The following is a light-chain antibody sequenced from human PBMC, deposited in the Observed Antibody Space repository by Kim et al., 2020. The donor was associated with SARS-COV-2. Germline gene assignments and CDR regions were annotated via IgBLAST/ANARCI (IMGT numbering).Light chain of an antibody. J-gene: IGKJ4*01. CDR3: QQYASIPFG. CDR1: QSVLYSSNNKSY. CDR2: WAS. Sequence: DIVMTQSPDSVAVSLGERAAINCKSSQSVLYSSNNKSYLAWYQQKPGQPPKLLIHWASIRESGVPDRFSGSGSGTDFTLSISSLQAEDVAVYYCQQYASIPFGFGGGTKVEI. V-gene: IGKV4-1*01.